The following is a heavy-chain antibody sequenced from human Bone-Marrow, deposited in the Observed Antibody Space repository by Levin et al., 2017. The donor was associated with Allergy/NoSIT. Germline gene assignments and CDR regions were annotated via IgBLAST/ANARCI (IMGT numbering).Heavy chain of an antibody. CDR1: GFSLSNTRMG. Sequence: SGPTLVKPTETLTLTCTVSGFSLSNTRMGVAWIRQPPGKALEWLAHIFSNDEKSYTPSLKMRLTISKDTSKSQVVLTMTNMDPADTGTYYCAREDEDYYYPMDVWGQGTTVTVSS. CDR3: AREDEDYYYPMDV. V-gene: IGHV2-26*01. J-gene: IGHJ6*02. CDR2: IFSNDEK.